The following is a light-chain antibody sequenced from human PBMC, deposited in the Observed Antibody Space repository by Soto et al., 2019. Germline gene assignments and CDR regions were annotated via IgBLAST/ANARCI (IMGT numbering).Light chain of an antibody. Sequence: QSALTQPASVSGSPGQSITISCTGSSSDVGGYNYVSWYQQHAGKAPKLMIYDVSNRPSGVSNRFSGSKSGNTASLTISGLQAEDEADYYCSSYTRTTLVVFGGGTKLTVL. V-gene: IGLV2-14*01. J-gene: IGLJ2*01. CDR2: DVS. CDR3: SSYTRTTLVV. CDR1: SSDVGGYNY.